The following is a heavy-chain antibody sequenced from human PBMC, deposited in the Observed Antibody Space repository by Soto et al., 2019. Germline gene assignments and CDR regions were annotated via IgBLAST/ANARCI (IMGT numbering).Heavy chain of an antibody. V-gene: IGHV3-15*01. CDR2: LKSKGAGGTS. CDR1: GITFSTAW. D-gene: IGHD3-3*01. J-gene: IGHJ5*02. Sequence: VRLVESGGGFVKPGGSLRLSCAASGITFSTAWMGWVRQAPGKGLEWVARLKSKGAGGTSDYAAPVKGRFSISRDESKNTMYLQMNSLRTEDTAVYHCTTDGGVSAYPLFWAWGQGTLVTVSS. CDR3: TTDGGVSAYPLFWA.